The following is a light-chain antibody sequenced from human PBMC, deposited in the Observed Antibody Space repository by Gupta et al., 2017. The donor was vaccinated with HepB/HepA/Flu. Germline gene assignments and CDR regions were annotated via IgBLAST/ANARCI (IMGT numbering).Light chain of an antibody. J-gene: IGKJ4*01. Sequence: EVVLTQSPATLSLSPGERATLSCRASQIIATYLAWYQQNPGQAPRLLIYDASNRAAGIPARFSGSGSGTDFTLTISSLEPEDFGVYYCQHRINWPLTFGGGTKVEIK. CDR3: QHRINWPLT. V-gene: IGKV3-11*01. CDR1: QIIATY. CDR2: DAS.